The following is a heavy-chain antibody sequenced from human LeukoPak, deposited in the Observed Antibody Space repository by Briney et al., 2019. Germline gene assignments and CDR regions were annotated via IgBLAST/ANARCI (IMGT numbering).Heavy chain of an antibody. Sequence: GGSLRLSCAASGFTFSSYAMHWVRQAPGKGLEWVAVISYDGSNKYYADSVKGRFTISRDNSKNTLYLQMNSLRAEGTAVYYCASAEQQLVQSDYYYYGMDVWGQGTTVTVSS. CDR1: GFTFSSYA. V-gene: IGHV3-30-3*01. J-gene: IGHJ6*02. D-gene: IGHD6-13*01. CDR2: ISYDGSNK. CDR3: ASAEQQLVQSDYYYYGMDV.